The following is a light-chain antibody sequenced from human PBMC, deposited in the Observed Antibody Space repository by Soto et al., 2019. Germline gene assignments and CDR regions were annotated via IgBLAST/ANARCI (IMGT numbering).Light chain of an antibody. CDR3: QQYGSSGT. CDR1: QSVSNNY. CDR2: GAS. Sequence: IVLTQSPGTLSRSPGERATLSCRASQSVSNNYLAWYQQKPGQAPRLLIYGASNRATGILDRLSGSGSGTDFTLTISRLEIVGFAVYYCQQYGSSGTFGQGTKVDI. V-gene: IGKV3-20*01. J-gene: IGKJ1*01.